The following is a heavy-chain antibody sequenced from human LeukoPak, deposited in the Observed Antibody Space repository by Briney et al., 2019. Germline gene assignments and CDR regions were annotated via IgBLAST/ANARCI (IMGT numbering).Heavy chain of an antibody. D-gene: IGHD2-2*01. V-gene: IGHV4-61*02. CDR3: ARDEVVVVPAAMVDYYYYYYMDV. CDR2: VYTSGTT. CDR1: SASISSGSLY. Sequence: SQTLSLTCTVSSASISSGSLYWNWIRQPAGKGLEWIGRVYTSGTTNYNPSLESRVTISVDSSRNHFSLKLSSVTAADTAVYYCARDEVVVVPAAMVDYYYYYYMDVWGKGTTVTVSS. J-gene: IGHJ6*03.